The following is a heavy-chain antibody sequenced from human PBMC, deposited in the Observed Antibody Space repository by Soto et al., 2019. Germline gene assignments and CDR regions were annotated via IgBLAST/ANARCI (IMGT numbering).Heavy chain of an antibody. CDR1: GYTFTSYA. Sequence: ASVKISCKASGYTFTSYAMHWVRQAPGQRLEWMGWINAGNGNTKYSQKFQGRVTITRDTSASTAYMELRSLRSDDTAVYYCARGFRVAATRWWFDPWGQGTLVTSPQ. CDR3: ARGFRVAATRWWFDP. J-gene: IGHJ5*02. CDR2: INAGNGNT. D-gene: IGHD2-15*01. V-gene: IGHV1-3*01.